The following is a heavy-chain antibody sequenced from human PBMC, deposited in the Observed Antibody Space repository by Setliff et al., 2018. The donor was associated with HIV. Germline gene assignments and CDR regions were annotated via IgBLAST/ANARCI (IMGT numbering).Heavy chain of an antibody. CDR3: ARLRGQLADY. CDR2: IYYSGIT. D-gene: IGHD3-10*01. J-gene: IGHJ4*02. CDR1: GGSISSSSYY. Sequence: KPSETLSLTCTVSGGSISSSSYYWGWIRQPPGKGLEWIGVIYYSGITNYNSSLKSRVTISVDTSKNQFSLKLSSVTAADTAVYYCARLRGQLADYWGQGTLVTVSS. V-gene: IGHV4-39*01.